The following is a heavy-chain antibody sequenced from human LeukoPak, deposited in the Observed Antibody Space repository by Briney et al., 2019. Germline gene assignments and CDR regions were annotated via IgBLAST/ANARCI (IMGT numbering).Heavy chain of an antibody. Sequence: PSETLSLTCAVYGGSFSGYYWSWIRQPPGKGLEWIGEINHSGSTNYNPSLKSRVTISVDKSKNQFSLKLSSVTAADTAVYYCARVSSGATTVDYWGQGTLVTVSS. CDR2: INHSGST. CDR3: ARVSSGATTVDY. CDR1: GGSFSGYY. D-gene: IGHD1-26*01. V-gene: IGHV4-34*01. J-gene: IGHJ4*02.